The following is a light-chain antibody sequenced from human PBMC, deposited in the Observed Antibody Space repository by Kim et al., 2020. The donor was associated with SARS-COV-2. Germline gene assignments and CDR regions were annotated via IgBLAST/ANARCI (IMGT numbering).Light chain of an antibody. J-gene: IGLJ3*02. V-gene: IGLV2-14*03. Sequence: GQSITISCTGTSSDVGSYNHVSWYQQHPGKAPKLMIFDVSDRPSGVSTRFSGSKSGNTASLTISELQAEDEADYYCSSYTTSTALVFGGGTQLTVL. CDR3: SSYTTSTALV. CDR2: DVS. CDR1: SSDVGSYNH.